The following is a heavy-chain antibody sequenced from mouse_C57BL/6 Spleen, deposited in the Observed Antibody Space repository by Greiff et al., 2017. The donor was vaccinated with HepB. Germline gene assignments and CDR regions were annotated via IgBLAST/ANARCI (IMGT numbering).Heavy chain of an antibody. Sequence: VQLQQSGPELVKPGASVKIPCKASGYTFTDYNMDWVKQSHGKSLEWIGDINPNNGGTIYNQKFKGKATLTVDKSSSTAYMELRSLTSEDTAVYYCARWVRDGYSYYFDYWGQGTTLTVSS. CDR2: INPNNGGT. V-gene: IGHV1-18*01. CDR1: GYTFTDYN. J-gene: IGHJ2*01. D-gene: IGHD2-3*01. CDR3: ARWVRDGYSYYFDY.